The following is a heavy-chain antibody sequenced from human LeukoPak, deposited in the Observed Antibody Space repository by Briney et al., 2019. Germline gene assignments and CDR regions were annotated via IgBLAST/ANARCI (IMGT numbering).Heavy chain of an antibody. Sequence: SETLSLTCTVSGGSISSYYWSWIRQPPGKGLEWIGYIYYSGSTNYNPSLKSRVTISVDTSKNQFSLKLSSVTAADTAVYYCAAQIYTDAFDIWGQGTMVTVSS. V-gene: IGHV4-59*01. D-gene: IGHD2-2*02. CDR2: IYYSGST. J-gene: IGHJ3*02. CDR1: GGSISSYY. CDR3: AAQIYTDAFDI.